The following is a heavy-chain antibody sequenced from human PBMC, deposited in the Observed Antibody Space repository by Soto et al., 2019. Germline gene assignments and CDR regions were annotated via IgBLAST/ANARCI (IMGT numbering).Heavy chain of an antibody. CDR1: GFTFSRVC. J-gene: IGHJ4*02. CDR2: ISSGSSDT. CDR3: ARVAY. V-gene: IGHV3-21*01. Sequence: GGSLRLSCEASGFTFSRVCMNWVRQVPGKGLERVASISSGSSDTWYADSVKGRFIISRDNAQNSLFLQMNTLRPEDTAMYYCARVAYWGPGTQVTVSS.